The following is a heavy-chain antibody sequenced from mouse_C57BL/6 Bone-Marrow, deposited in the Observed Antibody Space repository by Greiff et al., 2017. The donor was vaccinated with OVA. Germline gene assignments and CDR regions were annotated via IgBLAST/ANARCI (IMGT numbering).Heavy chain of an antibody. V-gene: IGHV1-55*01. Sequence: QVHVKQPGAELVKPGASVKMSCKASGYTFTSYWITWVKQRPGQGLEWIGDIYPGSGSTNYNEKFKSKATLTVDTSSSTAYMQLSSLTSEDSAVYYCARRYYGSDFDYWGQGTTLTVSS. CDR2: IYPGSGST. J-gene: IGHJ2*01. D-gene: IGHD1-1*01. CDR1: GYTFTSYW. CDR3: ARRYYGSDFDY.